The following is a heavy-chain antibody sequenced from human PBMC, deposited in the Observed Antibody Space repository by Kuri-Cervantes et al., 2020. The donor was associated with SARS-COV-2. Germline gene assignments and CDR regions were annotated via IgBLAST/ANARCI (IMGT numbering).Heavy chain of an antibody. CDR3: ARLQRVVVPAASFDY. CDR1: GGSISSSSYY. D-gene: IGHD2-2*01. V-gene: IGHV4-39*01. J-gene: IGHJ4*02. CDR2: IYYSGST. Sequence: SETLSLTCTVSGGSISSSSYYWGWIRQPPGKGLEWIGSIYYSGSTYYNPSLKSRVTISADTSKNQFSLKLSSVTAADTAVYYCARLQRVVVPAASFDYWAQGTLVTVSS.